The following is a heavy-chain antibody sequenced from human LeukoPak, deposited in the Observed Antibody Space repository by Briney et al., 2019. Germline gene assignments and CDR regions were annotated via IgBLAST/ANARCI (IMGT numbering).Heavy chain of an antibody. CDR2: IYYSGTT. CDR3: ERHNYTHYYDSSGNYYYYHMDV. J-gene: IGHJ6*03. D-gene: IGHD3-22*01. Sequence: SETLSLTCTVSGDSISSSTYYWGWIRQAPGKGLEWIGIIYYSGTTYYNPSLKSRVTISVDTSKNQFSLKLNSVAAADTAVYYCERHNYTHYYDSSGNYYYYHMDVWGKGTTVTVS. V-gene: IGHV4-39*01. CDR1: GDSISSSTYY.